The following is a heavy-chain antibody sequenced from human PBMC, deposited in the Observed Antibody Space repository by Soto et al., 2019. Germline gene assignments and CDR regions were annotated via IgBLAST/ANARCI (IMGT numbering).Heavy chain of an antibody. CDR1: GGSVSSGSYY. CDR3: ARRADYDFWSGSSNWFDP. J-gene: IGHJ5*02. Sequence: SETLSLTCTVSGGSVSSGSYYWSWIRQPPGKGLEWIGYIYYSGSTNYNPSLKSRVTISVDTSKNQFSLKLSSVTAADTAVYYCARRADYDFWSGSSNWFDPWGQGTLVTVSS. CDR2: IYYSGST. D-gene: IGHD3-3*01. V-gene: IGHV4-61*01.